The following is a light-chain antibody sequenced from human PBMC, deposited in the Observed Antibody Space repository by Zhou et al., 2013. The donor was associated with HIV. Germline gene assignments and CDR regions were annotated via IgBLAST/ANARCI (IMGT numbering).Light chain of an antibody. Sequence: VLTQSPGTLRLSPGERAALSCRASQSVGNELAWYQQKPGQPPRLVIYDASDRAIDIPARFSGTGSGTDFTLTISSLEPEDFAVYYCQQXCTALXIFGRG. V-gene: IGKV3-11*01. J-gene: IGKJ4*01. CDR1: QSVGNE. CDR3: QQXCTALXI. CDR2: DAS.